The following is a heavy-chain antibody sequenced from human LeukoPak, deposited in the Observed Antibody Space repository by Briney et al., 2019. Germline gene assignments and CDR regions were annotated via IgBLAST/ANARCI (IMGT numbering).Heavy chain of an antibody. Sequence: GGSLRLSCAASGFTFSSYEMNWFRQAPGKRLDWLSYISSSGSTIYYPDSVKGRFTISIDNAKNSLSLQMNSLRTEDTAVYYCARDIDYFSHYWGQGTLVTVSS. V-gene: IGHV3-48*03. D-gene: IGHD4/OR15-4a*01. CDR1: GFTFSSYE. CDR3: ARDIDYFSHY. J-gene: IGHJ4*02. CDR2: ISSSGSTI.